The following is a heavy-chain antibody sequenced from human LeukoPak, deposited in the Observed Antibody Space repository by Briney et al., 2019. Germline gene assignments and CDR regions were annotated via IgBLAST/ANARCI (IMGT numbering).Heavy chain of an antibody. CDR2: IYYSGST. D-gene: IGHD1-26*01. CDR1: GGSISSHY. CDR3: ARENSGSGYFDY. V-gene: IGHV4-30-4*08. J-gene: IGHJ4*02. Sequence: PSETLSLTCTVSGGSISSHYWSWIRQPPGKGLEWIGYIYYSGSTYYNPSLKSRVTISVDTSKNQFSLKLSSVTAADTAVYYCARENSGSGYFDYWGQGTLVTVSS.